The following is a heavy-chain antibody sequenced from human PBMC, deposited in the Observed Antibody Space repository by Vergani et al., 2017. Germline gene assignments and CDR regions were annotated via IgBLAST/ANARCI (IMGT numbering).Heavy chain of an antibody. CDR3: ARVDTQVPATSHFYYMDV. Sequence: QVQPQESGPGVVKPSQTLSLTCAVSGSSISSGDHCWTWIRQRPGKGLEWIGYIFYSGTTYDNPSLRSRLTISVDTSQNQFSLKLRSVTAADTAVYYCARVDTQVPATSHFYYMDVWGKGTTVVVSS. J-gene: IGHJ6*03. V-gene: IGHV4-31*11. CDR1: GSSISSGDHC. D-gene: IGHD6-25*01. CDR2: IFYSGTT.